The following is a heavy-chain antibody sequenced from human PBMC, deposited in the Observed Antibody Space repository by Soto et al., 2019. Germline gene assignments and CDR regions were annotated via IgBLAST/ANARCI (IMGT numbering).Heavy chain of an antibody. CDR3: ARGPMRGEGGVAGLYYFDY. Sequence: SETLSLTCAVYGGSFSGYDWSWIRQPPGKGLEWIGEINHSGSTNYNPSLKSRVTISVDTSKNQFSLKLSSVTAADTAVYYCARGPMRGEGGVAGLYYFDYWGQGTLVTVSS. CDR1: GGSFSGYD. J-gene: IGHJ4*02. V-gene: IGHV4-34*01. CDR2: INHSGST. D-gene: IGHD6-19*01.